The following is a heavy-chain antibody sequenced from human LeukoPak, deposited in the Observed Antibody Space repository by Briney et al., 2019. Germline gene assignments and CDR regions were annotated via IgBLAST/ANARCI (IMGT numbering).Heavy chain of an antibody. CDR2: IYSGGSP. V-gene: IGHV3-66*01. D-gene: IGHD1-7*01. J-gene: IGHJ4*02. Sequence: GGSLRLSCAASGLTVSSTYMSWVRQAPGKGLEWVSVIYSGGSPFYADSVKGRFTISRDISKNTVYLQMNSLRAEDTAVYHCARGGPFTGTISTPRASDYWGQGILVTVSS. CDR3: ARGGPFTGTISTPRASDY. CDR1: GLTVSSTY.